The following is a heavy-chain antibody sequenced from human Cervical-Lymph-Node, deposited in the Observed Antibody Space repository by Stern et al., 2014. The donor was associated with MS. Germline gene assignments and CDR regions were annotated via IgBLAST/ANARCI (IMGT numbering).Heavy chain of an antibody. Sequence: VQLVQSGAEVKKPGESLRISCKGSGYKVTNYWINWVRQMPGKGLEWMGRIDPSDSYTPYGPSFQGHVSISFDKSISTAYLQWSSLKASDTAMYYCARAGRSQYWYFDLWGRGTLVTVAS. V-gene: IGHV5-10-1*03. CDR1: GYKVTNYW. CDR2: IDPSDSYT. D-gene: IGHD2-15*01. CDR3: ARAGRSQYWYFDL. J-gene: IGHJ2*01.